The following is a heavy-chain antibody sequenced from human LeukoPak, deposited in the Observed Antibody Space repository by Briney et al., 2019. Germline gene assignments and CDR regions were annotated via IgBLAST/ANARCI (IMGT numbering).Heavy chain of an antibody. CDR2: ISGSGGST. V-gene: IGHV3-23*01. Sequence: PGGSLRLSCVASGFTFSSSAMSWVRQAPGKGLEWVSSISGSGGSTYYADSVKGRFSTSRDNSKDTLYLQMNTLRVEDTAVYYCAKAPTTVGGEAYWGQGTLVTVSS. CDR1: GFTFSSSA. J-gene: IGHJ4*02. CDR3: AKAPTTVGGEAY. D-gene: IGHD4-17*01.